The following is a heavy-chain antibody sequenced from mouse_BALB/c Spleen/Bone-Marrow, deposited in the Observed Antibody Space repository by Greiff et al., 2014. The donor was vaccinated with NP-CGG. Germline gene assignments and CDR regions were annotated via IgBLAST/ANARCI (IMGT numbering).Heavy chain of an antibody. Sequence: VQLKESGGGLVQPGGSLKLSCAASGFDFSRYWMSWVRQAPGKGLEWIGEINPDSNTINYTPSLKDKFIISRDNAKNTLYLQTSKVRSEDTALYYCARLNYYGNLFVWGAGTTVTVSS. CDR2: INPDSNTI. D-gene: IGHD1-1*01. CDR1: GFDFSRYW. CDR3: ARLNYYGNLFV. V-gene: IGHV4-1*02. J-gene: IGHJ1*01.